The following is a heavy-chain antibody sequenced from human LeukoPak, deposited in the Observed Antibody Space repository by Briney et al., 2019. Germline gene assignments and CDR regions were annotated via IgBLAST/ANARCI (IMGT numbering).Heavy chain of an antibody. D-gene: IGHD6-13*01. CDR3: ARDQIASAGPNDY. CDR2: TYYRSKWYN. CDR1: GDSVSSNNAA. Sequence: SQTLSLTCAISGDSVSSNNAAWNWIRQSPSRGLEWLGRTYYRSKWYNDYAVSVKSRITINPDTSKNQFSLQLNSVTPEDTAIYFCARDQIASAGPNDYWGQGTLVTVSS. J-gene: IGHJ4*02. V-gene: IGHV6-1*01.